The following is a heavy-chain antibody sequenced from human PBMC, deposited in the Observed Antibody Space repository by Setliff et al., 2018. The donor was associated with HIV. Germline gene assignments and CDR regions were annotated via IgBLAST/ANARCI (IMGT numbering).Heavy chain of an antibody. D-gene: IGHD4-17*01. Sequence: SETLSLTCTVSGGYISSSSYYWGWIRKPPGKGLEWIGSIYYSGSTYYTPSLKSRVTISIDTSKHQFSLKLSSVTAADTAVYYCARGTAPRRGTNYGGNYPRDSGGQGTLVTVSS. V-gene: IGHV4-39*07. CDR3: ARGTAPRRGTNYGGNYPRDS. J-gene: IGHJ4*02. CDR1: GGYISSSSYY. CDR2: IYYSGST.